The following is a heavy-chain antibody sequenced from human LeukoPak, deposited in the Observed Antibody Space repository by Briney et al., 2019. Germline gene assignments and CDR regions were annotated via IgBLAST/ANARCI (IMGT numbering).Heavy chain of an antibody. V-gene: IGHV3-33*03. Sequence: GGSLRLSCAASGFTFSHHGMHWVRLAPGKGLEWLAVIWYDGSNKYYADSVKGRFTISRDNAKDTLYLQMSSLRAEDTAVYYCAKGYCSSTSCASPDAFDIWGQGTMVTVSS. CDR3: AKGYCSSTSCASPDAFDI. CDR1: GFTFSHHG. D-gene: IGHD2-2*01. J-gene: IGHJ3*02. CDR2: IWYDGSNK.